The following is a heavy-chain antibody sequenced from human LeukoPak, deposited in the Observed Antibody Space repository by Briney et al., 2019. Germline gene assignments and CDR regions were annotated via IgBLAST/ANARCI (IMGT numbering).Heavy chain of an antibody. CDR2: IGTAGDT. CDR3: ARGSRGFSSSWYPSSPFDY. J-gene: IGHJ4*02. D-gene: IGHD6-13*01. Sequence: GGSLRLSCAASGFTFSSYDMHWVRQATGKGLEWVSAIGTAGDTYYPGSVKGRFNISRENAKNSLYLQMNSLRAGDTAVYYCARGSRGFSSSWYPSSPFDYWGQGTLVTVSS. V-gene: IGHV3-13*01. CDR1: GFTFSSYD.